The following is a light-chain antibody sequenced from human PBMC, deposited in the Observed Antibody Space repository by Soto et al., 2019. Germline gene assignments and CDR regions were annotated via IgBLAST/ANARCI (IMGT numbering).Light chain of an antibody. CDR1: QNIDIW. CDR3: QQSYSTPWT. V-gene: IGKV1-5*01. Sequence: DIQMTQSPSTLSASVGDRVTITCRASQNIDIWLSWYQQKPGKAPNLLIYDASNLKSGVPPRFSGRGSGTDFTLTISSLQPEDFATYYCQQSYSTPWTFGQGTKV. J-gene: IGKJ1*01. CDR2: DAS.